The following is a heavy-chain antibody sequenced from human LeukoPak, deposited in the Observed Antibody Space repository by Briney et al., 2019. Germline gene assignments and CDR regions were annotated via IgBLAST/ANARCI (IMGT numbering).Heavy chain of an antibody. J-gene: IGHJ4*02. D-gene: IGHD3-22*01. Sequence: GGSLRLSCAASGFIFSNYAMTWVRQAPGKGLEWVSAISSGSTIYYAVSVKGRFTISRDNSKNTVYLQMNSLRAEDTAVYYCAKRYYYDGSRYYYGGTNFDYWGQGTLVTVSS. CDR1: GFIFSNYA. CDR3: AKRYYYDGSRYYYGGTNFDY. V-gene: IGHV3-23*01. CDR2: ISSGSTI.